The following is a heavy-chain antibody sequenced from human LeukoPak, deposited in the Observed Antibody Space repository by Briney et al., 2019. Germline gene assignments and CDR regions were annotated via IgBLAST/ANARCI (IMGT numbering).Heavy chain of an antibody. CDR2: SYSGGST. V-gene: IGHV3-53*01. CDR1: GFTVSSNY. J-gene: IGHJ4*02. Sequence: HAGGSLRLSCAASGFTVSSNYMSWVRQAPGKGLEWVSVSYSGGSTYYADSVKGRFTNSRDSSKHTLFLQMNRLRPEDAAVYYCAKAPVTTCRGAFCYPFDYWGLGTLVTVSS. D-gene: IGHD2-15*01. CDR3: AKAPVTTCRGAFCYPFDY.